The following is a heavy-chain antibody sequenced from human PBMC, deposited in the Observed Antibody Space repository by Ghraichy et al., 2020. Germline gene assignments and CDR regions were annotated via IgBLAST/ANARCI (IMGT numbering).Heavy chain of an antibody. Sequence: ASVKVSCKASGYTFTSYDINWVRQATGQGLEWMGWMNPNSGNTGYAQKFQGRVTMTRNTSISIVYMELSSLKSEDTAVYYCARGRAAAAGTSYYVDYWGQGTLVTVSS. CDR3: ARGRAAAAGTSYYVDY. J-gene: IGHJ4*02. CDR2: MNPNSGNT. CDR1: GYTFTSYD. V-gene: IGHV1-8*01. D-gene: IGHD6-13*01.